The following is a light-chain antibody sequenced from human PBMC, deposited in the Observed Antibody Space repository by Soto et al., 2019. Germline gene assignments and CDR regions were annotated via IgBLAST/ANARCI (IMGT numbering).Light chain of an antibody. CDR3: QQYDDFPRT. V-gene: IGKV1-33*01. J-gene: IGKJ1*01. CDR1: QDISNY. CDR2: GSS. Sequence: DIQMTQSPSSLSASVGDRVTITCQASQDISNYLNWYQQKPGKAPKLLIYGSSNLRAGVPSRFSGCGSGTDFTFTISSLQPEDIATYYCQQYDDFPRTFVQGTKVEMK.